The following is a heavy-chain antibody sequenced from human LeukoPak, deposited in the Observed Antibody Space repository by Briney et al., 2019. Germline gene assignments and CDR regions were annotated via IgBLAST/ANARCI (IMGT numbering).Heavy chain of an antibody. Sequence: SETLSLTCTVSGGSISSSSYYWGWIRQPPGKGLEWIGSIYYSGSTYYNPSLKSRVTISVDTSKNQFSLKLSSVTAADTAVYYCARGIKSSSFNWFDPWGQGTLVTVSS. CDR3: ARGIKSSSFNWFDP. J-gene: IGHJ5*02. V-gene: IGHV4-39*01. D-gene: IGHD2-15*01. CDR2: IYYSGST. CDR1: GGSISSSSYY.